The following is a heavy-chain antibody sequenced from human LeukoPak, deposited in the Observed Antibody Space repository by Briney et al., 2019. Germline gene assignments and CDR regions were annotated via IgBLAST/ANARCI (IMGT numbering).Heavy chain of an antibody. CDR1: GFSFSSFA. CDR2: ISGGGGGP. V-gene: IGHV3-23*01. D-gene: IGHD3-10*01. CDR3: AEGTNSGSYHVGMDV. Sequence: GGSLRLSCAASGFSFSSFAMSWVRQAPGKGLEWVSAISGGGGGPYYADSVKGRFTISRDNSKNTLLLQINSLRAEDTAVYSCAEGTNSGSYHVGMDVWGQGTSVTVSS. J-gene: IGHJ6*02.